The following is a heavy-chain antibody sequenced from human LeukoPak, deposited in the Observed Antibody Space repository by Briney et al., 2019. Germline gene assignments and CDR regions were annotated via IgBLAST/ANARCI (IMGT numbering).Heavy chain of an antibody. Sequence: PGVSLRLSCAASGFTFDDYAMHWVRQAPGKGLEWVSGISWNSASIGYADSVKGRFTISRDNAKNSLYLQMNSLRVEDTALYYCAKGGDYGGSAFDYWGQGTLVTLSS. D-gene: IGHD4-17*01. CDR2: ISWNSASI. CDR1: GFTFDDYA. J-gene: IGHJ4*02. V-gene: IGHV3-9*01. CDR3: AKGGDYGGSAFDY.